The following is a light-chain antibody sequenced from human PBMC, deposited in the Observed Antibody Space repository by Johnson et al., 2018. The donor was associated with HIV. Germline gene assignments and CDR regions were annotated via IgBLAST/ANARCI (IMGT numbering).Light chain of an antibody. CDR2: ENN. J-gene: IGLJ1*01. V-gene: IGLV1-51*02. CDR1: SSNIGNNY. Sequence: QPVLTQPPSVSAAPGQKVTISCSGSSSNIGNNYVSWYQQLPGTAPKLIIYENNKRPSGIPDRFSGSKSGTSATLGITGLQTGDEADYYCGTWDSSLSAGGYFYGLGTGTKVTVL. CDR3: GTWDSSLSAGGYFYG.